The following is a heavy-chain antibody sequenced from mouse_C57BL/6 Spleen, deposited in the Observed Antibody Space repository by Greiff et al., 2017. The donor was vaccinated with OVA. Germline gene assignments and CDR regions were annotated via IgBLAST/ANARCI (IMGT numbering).Heavy chain of an antibody. CDR1: GFSLTSYG. CDR3: AKEDYYGSSYWYFDG. Sequence: QVQLKESGPGLVQPSQSLSITCTVSGFSLTSYGVHWVRQSPGKGLEWLGVIWRGGSTDYNAAFMSRLSITKDNSKSQVFFKMNSLQADDTAIYYCAKEDYYGSSYWYFDGWGTGTTVTVSS. V-gene: IGHV2-5*01. D-gene: IGHD1-1*01. CDR2: IWRGGST. J-gene: IGHJ1*03.